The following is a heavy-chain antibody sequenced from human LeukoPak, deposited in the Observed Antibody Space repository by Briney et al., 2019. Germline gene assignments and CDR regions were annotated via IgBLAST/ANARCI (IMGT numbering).Heavy chain of an antibody. J-gene: IGHJ4*02. V-gene: IGHV3-30*04. CDR1: GFTFSSYA. D-gene: IGHD3-10*01. CDR2: ISYDGSNK. CDR3: ARDGVVFGYYFDY. Sequence: PGGSLRLSCAAPGFTFSSYAMHWVRQAPGKGLEWVAVISYDGSNKYYADSVKGRFTISRDNSKNTLYLQMNSLRAEDTAVYYCARDGVVFGYYFDYWGQGTLVTVSS.